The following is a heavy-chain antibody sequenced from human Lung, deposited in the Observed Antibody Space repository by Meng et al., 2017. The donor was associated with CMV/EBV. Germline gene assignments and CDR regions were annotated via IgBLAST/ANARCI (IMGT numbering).Heavy chain of an antibody. V-gene: IGHV1-69*05. CDR3: ARGGSSSWSRRYNWFDP. Sequence: XVXVSXXASGGTFSSYAISWVRQAPGQGLEWMGGIIPIFGTANYAQKFQGRVTITTDESTSTAYMELSSLRSEDTAVYYRARGGSSSWSRRYNWFDPWGQGTLVXVSS. J-gene: IGHJ5*02. CDR1: GGTFSSYA. CDR2: IIPIFGTA. D-gene: IGHD6-13*01.